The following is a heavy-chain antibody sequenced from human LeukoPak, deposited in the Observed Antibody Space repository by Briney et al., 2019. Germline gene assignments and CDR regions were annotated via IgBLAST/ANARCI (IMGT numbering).Heavy chain of an antibody. J-gene: IGHJ4*02. D-gene: IGHD3-22*01. CDR2: ISDGGDRI. CDR1: GFTFSNYA. V-gene: IGHV3-23*01. CDR3: AKDYLGSSGYSYYFDY. Sequence: GVSLRLSCAASGFTFSNYAMTWVRQTPGKGLEWVSAISDGGDRIYYADSVEGRFTISRDNSKNMLYLQMNSLRAEDTAIYYCAKDYLGSSGYSYYFDYWGQGTLVTVSS.